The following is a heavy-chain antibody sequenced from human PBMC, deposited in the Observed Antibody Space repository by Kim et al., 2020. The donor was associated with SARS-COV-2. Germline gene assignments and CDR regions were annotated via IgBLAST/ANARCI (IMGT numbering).Heavy chain of an antibody. Sequence: ASVKVSCKASGYTFTSYAMNWVRQAPGQGLEWMGWINTNTGNPTYAQGFTVRFVFSLDTSVSTAYLQISSLKAEDTAVYYCARGHFIPNVARFRDVDYWGQGTLVTVSS. CDR1: GYTFTSYA. D-gene: IGHD3-3*02. CDR2: INTNTGNP. J-gene: IGHJ4*02. V-gene: IGHV7-4-1*02. CDR3: ARGHFIPNVARFRDVDY.